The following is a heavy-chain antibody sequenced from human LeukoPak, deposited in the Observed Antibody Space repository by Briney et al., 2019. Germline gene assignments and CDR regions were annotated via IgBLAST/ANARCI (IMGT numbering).Heavy chain of an antibody. V-gene: IGHV4-59*01. D-gene: IGHD1-26*01. Sequence: PSETLSLTCTVSGGSISNYYWSWIRQPPGKGLEWIGYIYYSGSTNYNPSLKSRVTISVDTSKNQFSLKLSSVTAADTAVYYCARGLRLGPFDYWGQGTLVTVSS. J-gene: IGHJ4*02. CDR2: IYYSGST. CDR1: GGSISNYY. CDR3: ARGLRLGPFDY.